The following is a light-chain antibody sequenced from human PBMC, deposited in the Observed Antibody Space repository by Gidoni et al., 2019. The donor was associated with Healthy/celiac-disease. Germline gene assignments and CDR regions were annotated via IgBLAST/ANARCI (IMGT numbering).Light chain of an antibody. V-gene: IGKV3-20*01. CDR3: QQYGSSPPWT. Sequence: EIVLTHSPGTLSLSPGDRATLSCRASQSVSSSYLAWYQQKPGQAPRLLISGASIRATGIPDRFSGSGSGTDFTLTISRLEPEDFAVYYCQQYGSSPPWTFGQGTKVEIK. J-gene: IGKJ1*01. CDR2: GAS. CDR1: QSVSSSY.